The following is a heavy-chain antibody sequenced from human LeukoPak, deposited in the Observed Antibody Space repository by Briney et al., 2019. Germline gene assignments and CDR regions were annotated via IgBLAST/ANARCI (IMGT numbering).Heavy chain of an antibody. CDR2: ISSSSSYI. CDR1: GFTFSSYS. CDR3: ARNTGTGYFDY. V-gene: IGHV3-21*01. J-gene: IGHJ4*02. D-gene: IGHD3/OR15-3a*01. Sequence: KTGGSLRLSCAASGFTFSSYSMNWVRQAPGKGLEWVPSISSSSSYIYYADSVKGRFTISRDNAKNSLYLQMNSLRAEDTAVYYCARNTGTGYFDYWGQGTLVTVSS.